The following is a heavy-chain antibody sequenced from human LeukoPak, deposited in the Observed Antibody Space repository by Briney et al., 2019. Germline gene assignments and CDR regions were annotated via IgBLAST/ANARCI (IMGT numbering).Heavy chain of an antibody. CDR3: ARSRGGYGDYGSWFDP. D-gene: IGHD3-16*01. CDR2: IHYSGST. Sequence: PSETLPLTCTVSGGSIGSFFWSWIRQPPGKALEWIGYIHYSGSTKYNPSLKSRVTISVDTSENQFSLTLNSVTAADTAVYYCARSRGGYGDYGSWFDPWGQGILVTVSS. CDR1: GGSIGSFF. V-gene: IGHV4-59*13. J-gene: IGHJ5*02.